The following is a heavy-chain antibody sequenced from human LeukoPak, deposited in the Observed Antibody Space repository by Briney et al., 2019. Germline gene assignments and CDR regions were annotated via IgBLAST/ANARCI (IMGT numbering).Heavy chain of an antibody. CDR2: ISSNSAHI. Sequence: GGSLGLSCAASGFSFSNYAMDWVRQAPGKGLEWVSAISSNSAHIYYADSVKGRFTISRDNAKSSVSLQMNSLRDDDTAVYYCARIFRYQLVDYYALDVWGQGTTVTVSS. CDR1: GFSFSNYA. J-gene: IGHJ6*02. CDR3: ARIFRYQLVDYYALDV. D-gene: IGHD2-2*01. V-gene: IGHV3-21*01.